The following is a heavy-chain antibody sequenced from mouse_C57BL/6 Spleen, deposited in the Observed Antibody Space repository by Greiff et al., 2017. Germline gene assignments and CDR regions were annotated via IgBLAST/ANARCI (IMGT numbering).Heavy chain of an antibody. J-gene: IGHJ1*03. CDR2: IDPSDSET. CDR1: GYTFTSYW. CDR3: ARGPPYYSNLDWYFDV. V-gene: IGHV1-52*01. D-gene: IGHD2-5*01. Sequence: QVQLQQPGAELVRPGSSVKLSCEASGYTFTSYWMHWVKQRPIQGLAWIGNIDPSDSETHYNQKFKDKATLTVDKSSSTAYMQLSSLTSEDSAVYYCARGPPYYSNLDWYFDVWGTGTTVTVSS.